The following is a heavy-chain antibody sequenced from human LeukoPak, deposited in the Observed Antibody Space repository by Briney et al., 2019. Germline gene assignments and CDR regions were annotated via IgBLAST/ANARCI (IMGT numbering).Heavy chain of an antibody. D-gene: IGHD2-21*02. CDR3: ARATLRGDPFDF. V-gene: IGHV4-31*03. J-gene: IGHJ4*02. CDR2: IFTSGNT. CDR1: GDSLNSGNYY. Sequence: SETQSLTCTVSGDSLNSGNYYWTWIRRHPGKGLEWIGYIFTSGNTYYNPSLKGRLLTSVDTSKSQFSLRLTSVTAVDTAVYYCARATLRGDPFDFWGQGIQVTVSS.